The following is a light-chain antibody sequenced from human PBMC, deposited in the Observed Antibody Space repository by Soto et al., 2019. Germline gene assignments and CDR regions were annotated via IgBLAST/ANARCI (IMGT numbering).Light chain of an antibody. V-gene: IGLV1-51*01. Sequence: QSVLTQPPSVSAAPGQKGTISCSGNSSNIGGNSVSWYQQLPGTAPKLLIYDDNKRPSGIPDRFSGSKCGTAATLGITGFQTGDEVDDPSGSWDSSMSAYVFGTGTKVPV. CDR2: DDN. CDR1: SSNIGGNS. J-gene: IGLJ1*01. CDR3: GSWDSSMSAYV.